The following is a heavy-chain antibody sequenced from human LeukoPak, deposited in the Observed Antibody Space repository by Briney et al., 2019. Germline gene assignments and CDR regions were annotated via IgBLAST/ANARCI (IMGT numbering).Heavy chain of an antibody. J-gene: IGHJ4*02. V-gene: IGHV1-8*02. CDR2: INPRSGDT. CDR1: GYSFTIYE. CDR3: ARGQRASGWYRGGGY. D-gene: IGHD6-19*01. Sequence: GASVKVSCKTSGYSFTIYEMNWVRQGTGHGLEWMGYINPRSGDTGFAQKFQGRVTLNTNASISTVYMELNSLTFDDTALYYCARGQRASGWYRGGGYWGQGTLVSVSS.